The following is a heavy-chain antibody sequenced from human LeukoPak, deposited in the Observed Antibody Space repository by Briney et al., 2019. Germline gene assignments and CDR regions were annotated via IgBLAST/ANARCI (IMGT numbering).Heavy chain of an antibody. Sequence: PSETLSLTCAVYGGSLSGYYWSWIRQPPGKGLEWIGEINHSGSTNYNPSLKSRVTISVDTSKNQFSLKLSSVTAADTAVYYCARHVLLRMIVVVISEYFDYWGQGTLVTVSS. CDR2: INHSGST. D-gene: IGHD3-22*01. CDR3: ARHVLLRMIVVVISEYFDY. V-gene: IGHV4-34*01. J-gene: IGHJ4*02. CDR1: GGSLSGYY.